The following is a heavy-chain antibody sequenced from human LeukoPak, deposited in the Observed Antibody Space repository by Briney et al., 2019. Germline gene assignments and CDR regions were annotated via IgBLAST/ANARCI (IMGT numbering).Heavy chain of an antibody. D-gene: IGHD6-19*01. CDR3: ARRQWLVHYNWFDP. J-gene: IGHJ5*02. CDR2: IIPIFGTA. V-gene: IGHV1-69*13. Sequence: GASVKVSCKASGGTFSSYAISWVRQAPGQGLEWMGGIIPIFGTANYAQKFQGRVTITADESTSTAYMELSSLRPEDTAVYYCARRQWLVHYNWFDPWGQGTLVTVSS. CDR1: GGTFSSYA.